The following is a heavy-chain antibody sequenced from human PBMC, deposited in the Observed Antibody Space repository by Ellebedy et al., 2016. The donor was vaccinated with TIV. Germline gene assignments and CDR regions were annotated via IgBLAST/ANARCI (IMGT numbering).Heavy chain of an antibody. CDR1: GGSFSGYY. CDR3: ARDGPFMITFGGVIV. D-gene: IGHD3-16*02. V-gene: IGHV4-34*01. Sequence: SETLSLXXAVYGGSFSGYYWSWIRQPPGKGLEWIGEINHSGSTNYNPSLKSRVTISVDTSKNQFSLKLSSVTAADTAVYYCARDGPFMITFGGVIVWGQGTLVTVFS. J-gene: IGHJ4*02. CDR2: INHSGST.